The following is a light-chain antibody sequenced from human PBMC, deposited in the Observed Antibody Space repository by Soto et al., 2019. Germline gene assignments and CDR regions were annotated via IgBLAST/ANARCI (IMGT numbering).Light chain of an antibody. Sequence: SYELTQPPSVSVSPGQTASITCSGDKLGDKYACWYRQQPGQSPVLVIYQDTKRPSGIPERFSGSNSGNTATLTISGTQAMDEADYYCQAWDSSTVVFGGGTKLTVL. CDR2: QDT. J-gene: IGLJ2*01. V-gene: IGLV3-1*01. CDR1: KLGDKY. CDR3: QAWDSSTVV.